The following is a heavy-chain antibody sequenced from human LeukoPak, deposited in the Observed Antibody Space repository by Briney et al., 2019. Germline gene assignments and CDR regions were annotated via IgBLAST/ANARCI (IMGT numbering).Heavy chain of an antibody. J-gene: IGHJ1*01. CDR2: NNPNSGGT. CDR3: ARVRAIAATGTGARFFQD. D-gene: IGHD1-1*01. Sequence: GASVKVSCKASGYTFTGYYMHWVRQAPGQGLEWMGWNNPNSGGTNYAQKFQGRVTMTRDTSTNTAYMELSRLRSDDTAVYFCARVRAIAATGTGARFFQDWGQGTLVTVSS. V-gene: IGHV1-2*02. CDR1: GYTFTGYY.